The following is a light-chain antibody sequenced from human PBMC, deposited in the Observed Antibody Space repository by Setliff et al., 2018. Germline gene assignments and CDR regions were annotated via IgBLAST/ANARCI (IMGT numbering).Light chain of an antibody. CDR1: SSDVGAYKY. CDR2: DVX. V-gene: IGLV2-11*01. J-gene: IGLJ2*01. CDR3: CSYAGNYIRL. Sequence: QSVLTQPRSVSGSPGQSVTISCTGSSSDVGAYKYVSWYQQHPGKAPKLMIYDVXXXXSGXXXXXXXXXXXXXXSLTISGLQAEDEADYYCCSYAGNYIRLFGGGTKVTVL.